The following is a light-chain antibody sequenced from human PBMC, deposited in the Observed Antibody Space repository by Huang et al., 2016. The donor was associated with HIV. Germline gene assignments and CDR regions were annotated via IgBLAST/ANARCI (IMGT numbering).Light chain of an antibody. J-gene: IGKJ4*01. V-gene: IGKV3-15*01. CDR1: QSVSNN. CDR2: ASA. Sequence: EVVMRQSPATVSVSPGQRAVLSCTSSQSVSNNGAWYQQKPGQAPSHLICASATRATGVPPRFSGGGSGTMFTLTISSLQSEDVAVYFCQQYNKWPLTFGGGTKMEIK. CDR3: QQYNKWPLT.